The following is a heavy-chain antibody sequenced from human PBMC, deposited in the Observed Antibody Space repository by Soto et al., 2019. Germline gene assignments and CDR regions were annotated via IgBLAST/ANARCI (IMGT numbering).Heavy chain of an antibody. CDR2: ITPFSGDV. CDR3: AGGGAGSGTFTWELPDH. CDR1: GNTFTYRY. D-gene: IGHD1-26*01. V-gene: IGHV1-45*02. J-gene: IGHJ4*02. Sequence: QMQLVQSGAEVKKTGSSVTVSCKALGNTFTYRYLHWVRQAPGQALEWMGWITPFSGDVHYAQKFQARVTITRDRSINTAYMQMSSLRSEDTAMYFCAGGGAGSGTFTWELPDHWGQGTLVTVSS.